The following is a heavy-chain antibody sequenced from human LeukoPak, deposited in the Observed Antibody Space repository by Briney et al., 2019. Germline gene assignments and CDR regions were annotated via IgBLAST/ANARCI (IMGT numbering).Heavy chain of an antibody. CDR1: GYSISSGYY. Sequence: SETLSLTCTVSGYSISSGYYWGWIRQPPGKGLEWIGSIYHSGSTYYNPSLKSRVTISVDTSKNQFSLKLSSVTAADTAVYYCARVANRFSTLGYCSGGSCPYYYYYMDVWGKGTAVTVSS. V-gene: IGHV4-38-2*02. J-gene: IGHJ6*03. CDR2: IYHSGST. D-gene: IGHD2-15*01. CDR3: ARVANRFSTLGYCSGGSCPYYYYYMDV.